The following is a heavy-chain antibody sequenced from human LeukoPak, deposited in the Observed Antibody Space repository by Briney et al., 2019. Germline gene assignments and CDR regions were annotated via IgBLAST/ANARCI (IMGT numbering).Heavy chain of an antibody. D-gene: IGHD3-22*01. CDR2: IKSNTDGGTT. Sequence: GGSLRLSCAASGVTVSDHLLGWVRQAPGKGREWLGRIKSNTDGGTTDYAAPVPGRITISRDDSQNTLYLQLDSLKAEDTAVYYCSTYRWQYDSSGYDYWGQGTLVAVSS. V-gene: IGHV3-15*01. CDR1: GVTVSDHL. J-gene: IGHJ4*02. CDR3: STYRWQYDSSGYDY.